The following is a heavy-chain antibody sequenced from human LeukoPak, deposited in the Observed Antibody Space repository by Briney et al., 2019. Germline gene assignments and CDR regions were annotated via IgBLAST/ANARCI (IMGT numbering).Heavy chain of an antibody. V-gene: IGHV3-7*01. J-gene: IGHJ6*02. D-gene: IGHD3-16*01. CDR2: IKQDGSEK. Sequence: GGSLRLSCAASEFTFSSYWMSWVRQAPGKGLEWVANIKQDGSEKYYVDSMKGRSTISRDNAKSSLYLQMNSLRAEDTAVYYCARATVYLGGYYYYYGMDVWGQGTTVTVSS. CDR1: EFTFSSYW. CDR3: ARATVYLGGYYYYYGMDV.